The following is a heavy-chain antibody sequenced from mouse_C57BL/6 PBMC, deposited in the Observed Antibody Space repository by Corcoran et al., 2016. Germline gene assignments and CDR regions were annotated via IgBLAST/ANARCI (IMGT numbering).Heavy chain of an antibody. CDR3: ARSPYYDFSLDY. CDR2: INPNNGGT. Sequence: EVQLQQSGPELVKPGASVKISCKASGYTFTDYYMNWVKQSHGKSLEWIGDINPNNGGTSYNQKFKGKATLTVDKSSSTAYMELRSLTSEDSAVYYCARSPYYDFSLDYWGQGTTLTVSS. D-gene: IGHD2-4*01. V-gene: IGHV1-26*01. CDR1: GYTFTDYY. J-gene: IGHJ2*01.